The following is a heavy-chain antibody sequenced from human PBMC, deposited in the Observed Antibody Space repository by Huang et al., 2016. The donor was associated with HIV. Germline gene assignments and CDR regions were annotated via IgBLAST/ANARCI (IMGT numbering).Heavy chain of an antibody. D-gene: IGHD1-7*01. CDR1: TFRFGAYW. Sequence: VESGGRLVQPGGSIRLSCVGSTFRFGAYWMSWVRQSPGKGLRWVDNIKQDESEKYYVDSVKGRFNISRDNAKKVLFLEMNNVRVEDTATYYCATKTAAMDIWGQGTTVTVS. V-gene: IGHV3-7*01. CDR3: ATKTAAMDI. CDR2: IKQDESEK. J-gene: IGHJ6*02.